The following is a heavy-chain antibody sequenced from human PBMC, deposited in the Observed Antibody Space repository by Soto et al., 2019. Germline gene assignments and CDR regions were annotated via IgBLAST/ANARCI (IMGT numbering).Heavy chain of an antibody. Sequence: ASVKVSFKASGYTFTSYGISWVRQAPGQGLEWMGWISAYNGNTNYAQKLQGRVTMTKDTSTSTAYMELRSLRSDDTAVYYCARLLRHSSGYYRLDYWGQGTLVTVSS. CDR1: GYTFTSYG. D-gene: IGHD3-22*01. CDR3: ARLLRHSSGYYRLDY. CDR2: ISAYNGNT. V-gene: IGHV1-18*04. J-gene: IGHJ4*02.